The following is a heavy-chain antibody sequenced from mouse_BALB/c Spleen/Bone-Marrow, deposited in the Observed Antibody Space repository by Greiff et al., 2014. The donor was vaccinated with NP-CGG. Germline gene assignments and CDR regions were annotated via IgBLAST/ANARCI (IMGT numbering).Heavy chain of an antibody. CDR2: INPYTGAT. Sequence: VQLKESGPELVKPGTSVKISCKASGYSFTGYYMHWVKQSHVKSPEWIGRINPYTGATTYNQNFNVKASLTVDKSSSTAYMELHSLTSEDSAVYYCARGDWFTYWGQGTLVTVSA. V-gene: IGHV1-42*01. J-gene: IGHJ3*01. CDR3: ARGDWFTY. CDR1: GYSFTGYY.